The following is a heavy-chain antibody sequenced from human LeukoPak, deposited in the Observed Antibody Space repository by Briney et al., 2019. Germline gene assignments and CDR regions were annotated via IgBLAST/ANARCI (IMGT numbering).Heavy chain of an antibody. Sequence: GGSLRLSCAASGFTFSRYWMSWVRQAPGKGLEWVASIKQDGSEKYYVDSVEGRFTISRDNAKNSLYLQMNSLRAEDTAVYYCAGLGYYYLHYFDYWGQGTLVTVSS. D-gene: IGHD3-10*01. CDR3: AGLGYYYLHYFDY. J-gene: IGHJ4*02. CDR2: IKQDGSEK. CDR1: GFTFSRYW. V-gene: IGHV3-7*01.